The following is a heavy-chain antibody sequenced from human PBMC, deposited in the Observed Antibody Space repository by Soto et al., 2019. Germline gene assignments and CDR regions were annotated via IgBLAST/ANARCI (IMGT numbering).Heavy chain of an antibody. CDR3: ARRGPYCDYDPFDY. CDR2: MNPNSGNT. D-gene: IGHD4-17*01. Sequence: QVQLVQSGAEVKKPGASVKVSCKASGYTFTSYDINWVRQATGQGLEWMGWMNPNSGNTGYAQKFQGRVTMTRNTSISTAYMELSSLRSEYTAVYYCARRGPYCDYDPFDYWGQGTLVTVSS. V-gene: IGHV1-8*01. CDR1: GYTFTSYD. J-gene: IGHJ4*02.